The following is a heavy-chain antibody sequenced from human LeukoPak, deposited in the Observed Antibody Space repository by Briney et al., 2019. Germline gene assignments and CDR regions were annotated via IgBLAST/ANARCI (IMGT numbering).Heavy chain of an antibody. CDR2: INHSGST. D-gene: IGHD6-19*01. CDR3: ARLKDLYSSGWYRDY. V-gene: IGHV4-34*01. J-gene: IGHJ4*02. CDR1: DGSFSGYY. Sequence: SETLSLTCAVYDGSFSGYYWSWIRQPPGKGLEWIGEINHSGSTNYNPSLKSRVTISVDTSKNQFSLKLSSVTAADTAVYYCARLKDLYSSGWYRDYWGQGTLVTVSS.